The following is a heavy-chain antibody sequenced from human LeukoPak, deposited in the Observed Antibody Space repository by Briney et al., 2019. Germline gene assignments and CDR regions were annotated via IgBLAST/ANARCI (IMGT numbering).Heavy chain of an antibody. Sequence: ASVKVSCKASGYTFTDYYMHWVRQAPGQGLEWMGWINPNRGGTNYAQKFQGRVTMTRDTSISTAYMELSRLRPDDTAVYYCARIYCSSTSCYYFDYWGQGTLVTVPS. D-gene: IGHD2-2*01. CDR2: INPNRGGT. V-gene: IGHV1-2*02. CDR1: GYTFTDYY. CDR3: ARIYCSSTSCYYFDY. J-gene: IGHJ4*02.